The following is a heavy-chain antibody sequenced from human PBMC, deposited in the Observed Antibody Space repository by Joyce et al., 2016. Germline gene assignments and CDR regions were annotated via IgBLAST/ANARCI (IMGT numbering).Heavy chain of an antibody. CDR1: GYTFTSYD. Sequence: QVQLVQSGAEVKKPGVSVKVSCMASGYTFTSYDISWVRQAPGQGIEWMGRLSAYNGNTNYAQKFQGRVTMTTDTSTTTAYMEVRSLRSDDTAVYYCARGPGSTDAFDIWGQGTMVTVSS. J-gene: IGHJ3*02. D-gene: IGHD3-10*01. V-gene: IGHV1-18*01. CDR3: ARGPGSTDAFDI. CDR2: LSAYNGNT.